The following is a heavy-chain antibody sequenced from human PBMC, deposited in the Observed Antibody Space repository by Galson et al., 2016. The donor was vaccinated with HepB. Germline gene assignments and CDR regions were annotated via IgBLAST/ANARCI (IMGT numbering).Heavy chain of an antibody. V-gene: IGHV4-61*01. J-gene: IGHJ3*02. CDR3: ARESILRGSGVNVDDALDI. Sequence: SETLSLTCTVSGDSVNSRSYYWNWIRQPPGKGLEWIGNIFYGGTTMYNPSLRGRVTILLDPSKNQFSLTLSSVTAADTALYYCARESILRGSGVNVDDALDIWGQGTMVTVSS. D-gene: IGHD2-15*01. CDR1: GDSVNSRSYY. CDR2: IFYGGTT.